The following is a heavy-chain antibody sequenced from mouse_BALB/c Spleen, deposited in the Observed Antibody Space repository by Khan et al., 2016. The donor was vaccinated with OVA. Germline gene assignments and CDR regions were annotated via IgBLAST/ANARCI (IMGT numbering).Heavy chain of an antibody. CDR3: ARYYGSRVAY. J-gene: IGHJ3*01. CDR2: IYPGNDDT. V-gene: IGHV1-80*01. D-gene: IGHD1-1*01. Sequence: QVQLKESGAELVRPGSSVKISCKASGYTFSSSWMNWVKQRPGQGLEWIGQIYPGNDDTNYNGKFKGKATLTVDKSSRTAYMQLTSLTSEDSAVYFCARYYGSRVAYWGQGTLVTVSA. CDR1: GYTFSSSW.